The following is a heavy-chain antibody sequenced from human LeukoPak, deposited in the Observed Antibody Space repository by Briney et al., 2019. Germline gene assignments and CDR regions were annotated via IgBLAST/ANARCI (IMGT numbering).Heavy chain of an antibody. J-gene: IGHJ3*02. D-gene: IGHD5-12*01. CDR1: GGSVTSYY. CDR2: MYYREST. V-gene: IGHV4-59*02. Sequence: SETLSLTCSVSGGSVTSYYWGWLRQPPGKGLEWIGYMYYRESTHCSPSLKSRVTISVDTSKNQFSLKLSSVTAADTAVYYCARAQWLRPNDAFDIWGQGTMVTVSS. CDR3: ARAQWLRPNDAFDI.